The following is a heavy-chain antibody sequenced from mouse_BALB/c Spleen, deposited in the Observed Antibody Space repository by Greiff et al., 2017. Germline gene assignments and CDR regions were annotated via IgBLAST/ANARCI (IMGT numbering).Heavy chain of an antibody. CDR3: ARGGYGSSYGGHYFDY. CDR2: ISSGGST. J-gene: IGHJ2*01. Sequence: EVMLVESGGGLVKPGGSLKLSCAASGFTFSSYAMSWVRQTPEKRLEWVASISSGGSTYYPDSVKGRFTISRDNARNILYLQMSSLRSEDTAMYYCARGGYGSSYGGHYFDYWGQGTTLTVSS. D-gene: IGHD1-1*01. V-gene: IGHV5-6-5*01. CDR1: GFTFSSYA.